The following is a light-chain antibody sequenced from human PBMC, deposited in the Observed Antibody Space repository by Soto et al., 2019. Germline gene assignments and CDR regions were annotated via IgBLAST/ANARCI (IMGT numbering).Light chain of an antibody. CDR2: AAY. CDR1: QGITSY. V-gene: IGKV1-8*01. Sequence: AIRITQSPSSFSASTGDRVTITCRASQGITSYLAWYQQKPGKATKLLIYAAYTLQSGVPSRFSGSGSGTDITLAISCLQSEDFTSYYCQQYYSYPLTFGRGTKMDIK. CDR3: QQYYSYPLT. J-gene: IGKJ4*02.